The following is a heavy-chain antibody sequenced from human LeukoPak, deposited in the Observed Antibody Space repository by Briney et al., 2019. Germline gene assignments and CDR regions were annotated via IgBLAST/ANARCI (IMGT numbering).Heavy chain of an antibody. CDR3: ARVTHSGGDWRHDY. Sequence: GGSLRLSCAASGFTFSRYWMSWVRQAPGKGPEWVANIKQDGSEKYYVDSVRGRFTISRDNARTSLYLQMNSLRAEDTAVYYCARVTHSGGDWRHDYWGQGTLVTVSS. CDR2: IKQDGSEK. D-gene: IGHD2-21*02. CDR1: GFTFSRYW. V-gene: IGHV3-7*01. J-gene: IGHJ4*02.